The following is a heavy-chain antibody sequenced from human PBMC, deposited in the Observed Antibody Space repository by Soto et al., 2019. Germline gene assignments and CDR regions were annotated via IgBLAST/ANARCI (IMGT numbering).Heavy chain of an antibody. CDR1: GYTFTGYY. CDR3: ARGYDFWSGSPGMDV. D-gene: IGHD3-3*01. CDR2: INPNSGGT. J-gene: IGHJ6*02. V-gene: IGHV1-2*04. Sequence: ASVKVSCKASGYTFTGYYMHWVRQAPGQGLEWMGWINPNSGGTNYAQKFQGWVTMTRDTSISTAYMELSRLRSDDTAVYYCARGYDFWSGSPGMDVWGQGTTVTVSS.